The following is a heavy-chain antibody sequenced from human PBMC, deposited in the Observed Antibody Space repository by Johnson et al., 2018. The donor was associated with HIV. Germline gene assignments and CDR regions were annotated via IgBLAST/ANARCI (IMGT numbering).Heavy chain of an antibody. CDR3: TTALLIVGVPAATHAFDI. Sequence: VQLVESGGGLVKPGGSLRLSCAASGFTFSNAWMSLVRQAPGKGLEWVGRIKSKTDGGTTDYAAPVKGRFTISRDDSKNTQYLQMNSLKTEDTAVYYCTTALLIVGVPAATHAFDIWGQGTMVTVSS. CDR2: IKSKTDGGTT. V-gene: IGHV3-15*01. J-gene: IGHJ3*02. D-gene: IGHD2-2*01. CDR1: GFTFSNAW.